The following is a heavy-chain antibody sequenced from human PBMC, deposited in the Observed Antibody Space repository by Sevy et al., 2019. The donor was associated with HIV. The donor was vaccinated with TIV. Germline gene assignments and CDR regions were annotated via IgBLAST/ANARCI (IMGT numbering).Heavy chain of an antibody. J-gene: IGHJ4*02. CDR2: IYYSGST. CDR1: GGSISSSSYY. V-gene: IGHV4-39*01. CDR3: ATTYPSWVVVAATPGYFDY. D-gene: IGHD2-15*01. Sequence: SETLSLTCTVSGGSISSSSYYWGWIRQPPGKGLEWIGSIYYSGSTYYNPSLNSRVTISVDTSKNQFSRKLSSVTAADTAVYYCATTYPSWVVVAATPGYFDYWGQGTLVTVSS.